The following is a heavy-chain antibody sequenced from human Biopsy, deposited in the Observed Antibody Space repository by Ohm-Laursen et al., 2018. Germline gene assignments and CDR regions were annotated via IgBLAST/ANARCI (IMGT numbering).Heavy chain of an antibody. CDR2: IWYDGSNK. CDR1: GFTFSSYG. J-gene: IGHJ6*02. CDR3: ARPMSRVVAYGMDV. Sequence: SLRLSCAASGFTFSSYGMHWVRQAPGKGLEWVAAIWYDGSNKNYADSVKGRFTISRDDSKNTVYLQMNSLRVGDRAVYYCARPMSRVVAYGMDVWGQGTTVTVSS. V-gene: IGHV3-33*01. D-gene: IGHD2-15*01.